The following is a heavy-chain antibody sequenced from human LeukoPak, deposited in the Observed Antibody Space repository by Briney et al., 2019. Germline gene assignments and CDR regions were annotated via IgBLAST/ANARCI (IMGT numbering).Heavy chain of an antibody. D-gene: IGHD2-21*01. Sequence: SCKASGGTFSSYAMHRVRQAPGKGLEWVAVISYDGSNKYYADSVKGRFTISRDNSKNTLYLQMNSLRAEDTAVYYCARSTYCGGDCYSGSFDYWGQGTLVTVSS. CDR2: ISYDGSNK. J-gene: IGHJ4*02. CDR3: ARSTYCGGDCYSGSFDY. CDR1: GGTFSSYA. V-gene: IGHV3-30-3*01.